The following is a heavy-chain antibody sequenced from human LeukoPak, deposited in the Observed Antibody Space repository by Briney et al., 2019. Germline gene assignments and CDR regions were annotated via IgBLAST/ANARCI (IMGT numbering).Heavy chain of an antibody. CDR3: AKGSREWELLDAFDI. Sequence: GGSLRLSCAASGFTYSSYGMTWVRQAPGKGLEWVSGISGSGSRTDYADSVKGRFTISRDNAKNTLYLQMNSLRAEDTAPYYCAKGSREWELLDAFDIWGQGTMVTVSS. CDR2: ISGSGSRT. CDR1: GFTYSSYG. J-gene: IGHJ3*02. V-gene: IGHV3-23*01. D-gene: IGHD1-26*01.